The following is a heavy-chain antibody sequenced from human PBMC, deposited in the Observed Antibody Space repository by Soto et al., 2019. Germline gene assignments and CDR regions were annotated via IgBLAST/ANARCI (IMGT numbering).Heavy chain of an antibody. CDR3: ASYRGALYFES. D-gene: IGHD3-16*01. CDR1: GRSMSSNY. Sequence: TSETLSLTCSVSGRSMSSNYWSWIRQSPDKGLEWLGYVFYGGTDYNPSLGGRVSMSVETSKSQCALKLTSVTITDTAVYYCASYRGALYFESWGPGILVTVSS. V-gene: IGHV4-59*01. CDR2: VFYGGT. J-gene: IGHJ4*02.